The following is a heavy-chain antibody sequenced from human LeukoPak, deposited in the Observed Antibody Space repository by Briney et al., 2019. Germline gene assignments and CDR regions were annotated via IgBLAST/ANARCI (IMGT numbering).Heavy chain of an antibody. D-gene: IGHD6-19*01. V-gene: IGHV3-11*06. Sequence: GGSLRLSCAASGFTFSDYYMSWIRQAPGKGLEWVSYISSSSSYTDYADSVKGRFTISRVNAKNSLYLQMNSLRAEDTAVYYCARESESSGFDYWGQGTLVTVSS. J-gene: IGHJ4*02. CDR2: ISSSSSYT. CDR3: ARESESSGFDY. CDR1: GFTFSDYY.